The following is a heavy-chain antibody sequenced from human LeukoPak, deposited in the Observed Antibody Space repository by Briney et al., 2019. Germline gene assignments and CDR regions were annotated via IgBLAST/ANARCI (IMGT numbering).Heavy chain of an antibody. Sequence: GRSLRLSCAASGFTFSSYAMHRVRQAPGKGLEWVAVISYDGSNKYYADSVKGRFTISRDNSKNTLYLQMNSLRAEDTAVYYCAREVGRSTDGSGSSVWGQGTLVTVSS. CDR3: AREVGRSTDGSGSSV. D-gene: IGHD3-10*01. CDR2: ISYDGSNK. V-gene: IGHV3-30*01. CDR1: GFTFSSYA. J-gene: IGHJ4*02.